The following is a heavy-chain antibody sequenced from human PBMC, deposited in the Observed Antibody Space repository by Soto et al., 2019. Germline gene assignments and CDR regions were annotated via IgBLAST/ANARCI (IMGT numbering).Heavy chain of an antibody. CDR2: VDYTGRV. CDR3: ARRGPQFGSLSPYYGLDV. J-gene: IGHJ6*02. D-gene: IGHD3-16*01. V-gene: IGHV4-31*03. Sequence: QVPLQETGPGLVKPSQNLSLTCSVSSGSISSGGYYWSWVRHRPGKGLECVGTVDYTGRVDYNPSINSRVSISVDTSKNLFSLRLSSVTAADTAVYYCARRGPQFGSLSPYYGLDVWGQGTTVTVSS. CDR1: SGSISSGGYY.